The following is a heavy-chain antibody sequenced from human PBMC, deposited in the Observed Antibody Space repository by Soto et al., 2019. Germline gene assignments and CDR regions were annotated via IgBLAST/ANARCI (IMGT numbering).Heavy chain of an antibody. D-gene: IGHD6-6*01. CDR1: GFAFSNYA. Sequence: GGSLRLSCAASGFAFSNYAMHWVRQAPGKGLEWVSSIGTSIDATYYADSVKGRFTISRDDSKNTLYLQMNSLRAEDSAVYYCAKDRTVAARNFDYWGQGTQVTVSS. V-gene: IGHV3-23*01. CDR2: IGTSIDAT. CDR3: AKDRTVAARNFDY. J-gene: IGHJ4*02.